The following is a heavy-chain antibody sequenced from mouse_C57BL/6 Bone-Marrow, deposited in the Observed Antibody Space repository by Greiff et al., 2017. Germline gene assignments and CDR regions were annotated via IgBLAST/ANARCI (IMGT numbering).Heavy chain of an antibody. CDR1: GFTFSSYG. CDR2: ISSGGSYT. Sequence: EVKLVESGGDLVKPGGSLKLSCAASGFTFSSYGMSWVRQTPDRRLEWVATISSGGSYTYYPDSVKGRITISNGNAKNTLYLQMSSLKSEDTAMYYCSRWLLRRTGYYAIDYWCQGTSVTVSS. V-gene: IGHV5-6*01. CDR3: SRWLLRRTGYYAIDY. D-gene: IGHD2-12*01. J-gene: IGHJ4*01.